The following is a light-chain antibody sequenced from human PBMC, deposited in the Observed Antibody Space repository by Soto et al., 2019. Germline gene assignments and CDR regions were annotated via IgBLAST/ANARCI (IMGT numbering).Light chain of an antibody. CDR1: QSVSSNY. J-gene: IGKJ5*01. CDR3: QQHETLIT. V-gene: IGKV3-20*01. CDR2: GAF. Sequence: EIVMAQSPATLSLSPGARAPLSCRASQSVSSNYLAWYQQIPGQAPRPLIYGAFTRATGIPDRFSGSGSGTDFTLTISRLEPEDFAVYYCQQHETLITFGQGTRLEIK.